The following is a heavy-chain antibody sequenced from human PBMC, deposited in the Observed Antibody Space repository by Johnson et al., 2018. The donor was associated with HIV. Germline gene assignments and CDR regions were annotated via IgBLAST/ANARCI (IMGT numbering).Heavy chain of an antibody. J-gene: IGHJ3*02. V-gene: IGHV3-30*02. Sequence: QVQLVESGGGVVQPGGSLRLSCAASGFPFSNYGMHLVRQAPGKGLEWVAFIRFDGSNKYYVDSVKGRFTISRDSSKNTLYLQMNSLRPEDTAVYYCAKHNGLDSSWPFDAFDIWGQGTRVTVSS. CDR3: AKHNGLDSSWPFDAFDI. D-gene: IGHD6-13*01. CDR2: IRFDGSNK. CDR1: GFPFSNYG.